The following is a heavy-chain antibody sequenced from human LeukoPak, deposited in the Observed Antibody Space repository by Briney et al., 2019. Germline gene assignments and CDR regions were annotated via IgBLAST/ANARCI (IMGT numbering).Heavy chain of an antibody. D-gene: IGHD7-27*01. CDR3: ARVGVSWGGFDI. CDR1: GFTFSSYW. J-gene: IGHJ3*02. CDR2: INSDGSIT. Sequence: GGSLRLSCAASGFTFSSYWMHWVRQAPGKGLVWVSRINSDGSITDYGDSVKGRFTISRDNAKNTVYLQMNSLRAEDTAVYYCARVGVSWGGFDIWGQGTTVTVSS. V-gene: IGHV3-74*01.